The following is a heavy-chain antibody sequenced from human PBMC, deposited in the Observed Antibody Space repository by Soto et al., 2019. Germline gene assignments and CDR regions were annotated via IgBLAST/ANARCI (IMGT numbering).Heavy chain of an antibody. D-gene: IGHD2-8*01. CDR1: GYTFTSYG. CDR2: ISAYNGNT. J-gene: IGHJ4*02. CDR3: ARDIVLMVYAAFDY. V-gene: IGHV1-18*01. Sequence: ASVKVSCKASGYTFTSYGISWVRQAPGQGLEWMGWISAYNGNTNYAQKLRGRVTMTTDTSTSTAYMELRSLRSDDTAVYYCARDIVLMVYAAFDYWGQGTLVTVSS.